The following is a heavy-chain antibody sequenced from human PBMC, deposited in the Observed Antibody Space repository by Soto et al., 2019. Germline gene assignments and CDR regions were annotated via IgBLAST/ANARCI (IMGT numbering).Heavy chain of an antibody. D-gene: IGHD1-7*01. CDR1: GGSINNYY. V-gene: IGHV4-59*01. J-gene: IGHJ4*02. CDR2: SYYSGTT. CDR3: ARRQDWNYLFDN. Sequence: SETLSLTCTVSGGSINNYYWSWIRQSPGRGLEWIGCSYYSGTTNYNPSLSSRVTISIGASKTQFSLRLRFVTAADTAVYYCARRQDWNYLFDNWGRGILVTVSS.